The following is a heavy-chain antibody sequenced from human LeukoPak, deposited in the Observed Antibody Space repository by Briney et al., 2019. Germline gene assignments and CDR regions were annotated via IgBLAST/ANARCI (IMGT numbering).Heavy chain of an antibody. D-gene: IGHD3-9*01. CDR2: INPNSGGT. CDR1: GYTFTGYY. V-gene: IGHV1-2*06. Sequence: ASVKVSCKASGYTFTGYYMHWVRQAPGQGLEWMGRINPNSGGTNYAQKFQGRVTMTRDTSISTAYMELSRLRSDDTAVYYCARDSEAPRYFDWLTPRGYYYMDVWGKRTTVTVSS. CDR3: ARDSEAPRYFDWLTPRGYYYMDV. J-gene: IGHJ6*03.